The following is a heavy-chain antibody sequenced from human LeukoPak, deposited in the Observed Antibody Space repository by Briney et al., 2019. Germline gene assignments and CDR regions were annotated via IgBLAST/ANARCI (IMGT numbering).Heavy chain of an antibody. Sequence: SETLSLTCTVSGGSISSYYWSWIRQPPGKGLEWIGYIYYSGSTNYNPSLKSRVTISADTSKNQFSLKLSSVTAADTAVYYCASLYYYDSSGYYRDYWGQGTLVTVSS. J-gene: IGHJ4*02. D-gene: IGHD3-22*01. V-gene: IGHV4-59*01. CDR2: IYYSGST. CDR1: GGSISSYY. CDR3: ASLYYYDSSGYYRDY.